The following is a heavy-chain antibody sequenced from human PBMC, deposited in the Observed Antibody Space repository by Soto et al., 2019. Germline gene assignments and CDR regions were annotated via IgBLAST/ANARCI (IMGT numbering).Heavy chain of an antibody. CDR3: ARVSPFILGSPL. V-gene: IGHV3-48*03. J-gene: IGHJ4*02. Sequence: GGSLRLSCSASGFDFSGAEMNWFRQVPGKGLEWVAYITGSGGAVFLADSVKGRFNISRDNARNPLFLQMNSLTADDTGVYYCARVSPFILGSPLWGQGTLVTVSS. D-gene: IGHD3-9*01. CDR1: GFDFSGAE. CDR2: ITGSGGAV.